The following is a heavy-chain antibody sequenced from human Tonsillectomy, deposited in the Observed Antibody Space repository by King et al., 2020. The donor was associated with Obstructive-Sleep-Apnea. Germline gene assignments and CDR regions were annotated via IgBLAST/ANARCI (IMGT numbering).Heavy chain of an antibody. D-gene: IGHD3-10*01. CDR1: GFTFSSYD. V-gene: IGHV3-13*01. Sequence: VQLVESGGGLVQSGGSLRLSCAASGFTFSSYDMNWVRQAAGKGLEWVSGIGAAGDTYYADSVKGRFTISREIAKNSLFLQMNSLRVGDTAVYYCARGVAYYYGSGSFWFDPWGQGTLVTVSS. J-gene: IGHJ5*02. CDR3: ARGVAYYYGSGSFWFDP. CDR2: IGAAGDT.